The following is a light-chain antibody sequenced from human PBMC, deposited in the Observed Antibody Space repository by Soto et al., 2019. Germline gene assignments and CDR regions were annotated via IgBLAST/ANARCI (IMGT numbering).Light chain of an antibody. CDR1: SSDIGTYNL. CDR3: SSYTKTSPAYV. V-gene: IGLV2-14*01. Sequence: QSALTQPASVSGSPGQSITISCTGSSSDIGTYNLVSWYQQQPGKAPRLVIYEVSGRPSGVSVRFSGSKSGNTASLTISGIQVDDEGDYYCSSYTKTSPAYVFGTGTKLTVL. J-gene: IGLJ1*01. CDR2: EVS.